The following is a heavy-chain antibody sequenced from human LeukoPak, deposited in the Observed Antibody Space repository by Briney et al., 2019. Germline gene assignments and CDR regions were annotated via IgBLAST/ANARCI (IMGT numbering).Heavy chain of an antibody. V-gene: IGHV5-51*01. Sequence: GESLKISCKGSGYSFTSYWIGGVRQMHGKGLEWMGIIYPGDSDTRYSPSFQGQVPISAAKSISTAYLQWSSLKASDTAMYYCARPPSYYYGSALDAFDIWGQGTMVTVSS. J-gene: IGHJ3*02. CDR1: GYSFTSYW. CDR2: IYPGDSDT. D-gene: IGHD3-10*01. CDR3: ARPPSYYYGSALDAFDI.